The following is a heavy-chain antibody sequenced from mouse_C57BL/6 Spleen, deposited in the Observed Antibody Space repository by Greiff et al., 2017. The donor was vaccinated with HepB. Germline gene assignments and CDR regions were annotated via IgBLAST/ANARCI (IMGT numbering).Heavy chain of an antibody. CDR2: ISSGGSYT. J-gene: IGHJ4*01. CDR3: ARWLRDAMDY. Sequence: DVQLVESGGDLVKPGGSLKLSCAASGFTFSSYGMSWVRQTPDKRLEWVATISSGGSYTYYPDSVKGRFTISRDNAKNTLYLQMSSLKSEDTAMYYCARWLRDAMDYWGQGTSVTVSS. CDR1: GFTFSSYG. D-gene: IGHD2-2*01. V-gene: IGHV5-6*01.